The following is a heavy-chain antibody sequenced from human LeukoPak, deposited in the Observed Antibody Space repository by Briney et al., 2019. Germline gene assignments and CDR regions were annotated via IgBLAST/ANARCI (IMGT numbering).Heavy chain of an antibody. CDR2: MNPNSGNT. D-gene: IGHD3-10*01. Sequence: ASVKVSCKASGYTFTSYDINWVRQATGQGLEWMGWMNPNSGNTGYAQKFQGRVTMTRNTSISTAYMELSSLRSEDTAVYYCARKGYYGSGSHYNNWFDPWGQGTLVTVSS. CDR1: GYTFTSYD. CDR3: ARKGYYGSGSHYNNWFDP. J-gene: IGHJ5*02. V-gene: IGHV1-8*01.